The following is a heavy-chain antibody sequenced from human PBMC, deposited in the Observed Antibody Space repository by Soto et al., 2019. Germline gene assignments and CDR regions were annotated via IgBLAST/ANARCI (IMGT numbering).Heavy chain of an antibody. D-gene: IGHD3-22*01. Sequence: QVQLQESGPGLVKPSGTLSLTCAFSGGSISSSNWWPWVRQPPGKGLEWVGEIYHSGSTNYNPSLKSRVTISKANCKNQFSLKLSSVTAADTAVYYCATRATYSYYSSGFYWGQGTLVPVS. CDR1: GGSISSSNW. V-gene: IGHV4-4*02. CDR3: ATRATYSYYSSGFY. CDR2: IYHSGST. J-gene: IGHJ4*02.